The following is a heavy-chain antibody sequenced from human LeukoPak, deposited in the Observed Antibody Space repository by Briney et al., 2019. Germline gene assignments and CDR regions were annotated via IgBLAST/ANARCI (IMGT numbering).Heavy chain of an antibody. J-gene: IGHJ5*02. Sequence: SETLSLTCTVSGGSISSGGYYWRWIRQHPGKGLEWIGYIYYSGSTYYNPSLKSRVTISVDTSKNQFSLKLSSVTAADTAVYYCARIYYGDYPHTQWSHPWGQGTLVTVSS. D-gene: IGHD4-17*01. CDR2: IYYSGST. CDR1: GGSISSGGYY. CDR3: ARIYYGDYPHTQWSHP. V-gene: IGHV4-31*03.